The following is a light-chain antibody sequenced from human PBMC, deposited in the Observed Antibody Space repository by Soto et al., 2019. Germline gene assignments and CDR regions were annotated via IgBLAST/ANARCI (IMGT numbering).Light chain of an antibody. CDR1: HSVDIY. V-gene: IGKV3-11*01. J-gene: IGKJ4*01. Sequence: EVVLTQSPDTLSLSPGERATLSCRTSHSVDIYLAWYQQKPGQAPRLLIYDSYNRVTGIPTRFSGSGSGTDLTLTISSLEPEDSAVDYCQQRKYWPPLTFGGGTKVEIK. CDR3: QQRKYWPPLT. CDR2: DSY.